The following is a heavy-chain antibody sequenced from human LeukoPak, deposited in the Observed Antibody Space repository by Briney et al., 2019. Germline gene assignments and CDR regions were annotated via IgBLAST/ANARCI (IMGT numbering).Heavy chain of an antibody. D-gene: IGHD3-10*01. V-gene: IGHV4-34*01. CDR3: ARGPPVRGVIITKRWFDP. J-gene: IGHJ5*02. CDR1: GGSFSGYY. CDR2: INHSGST. Sequence: SETLSLTCAVYGGSFSGYYWSWIRQPPGKGLEWIGEINHSGSTNYNPSLKSRVTISVDPSKNQFSLKLSSVTAADTAVYYCARGPPVRGVIITKRWFDPWGQGTLVTVSS.